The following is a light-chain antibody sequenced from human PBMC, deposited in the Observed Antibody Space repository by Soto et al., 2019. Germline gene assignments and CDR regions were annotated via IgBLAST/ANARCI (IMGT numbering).Light chain of an antibody. CDR2: DVA. CDR1: SSDVGGSNF. J-gene: IGLJ1*01. Sequence: QSALTQPASVSDSPGQSITISCTGTSSDVGGSNFVSWYQQHPGKPPKLIIYDVANRPSGVSNRYSGSKSGSTASLIISRLQTEDEADYYCVSDTASTTFVFGTATKLTVL. V-gene: IGLV2-14*03. CDR3: VSDTASTTFV.